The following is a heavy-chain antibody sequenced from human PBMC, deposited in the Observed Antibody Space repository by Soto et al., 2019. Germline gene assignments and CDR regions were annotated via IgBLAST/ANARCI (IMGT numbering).Heavy chain of an antibody. D-gene: IGHD3-3*01. CDR1: GFTFIMFA. V-gene: IGHV3-23*01. CDR3: AKERNFWSGTAGFDS. J-gene: IGHJ5*01. Sequence: LRLSFVGSGFTFIMFAMSWVRQAPGKGLEWISSISGSGGSTYYADSVKGRFTVSRDNSKTTVFLQMNSLRTEDTAVYFCAKERNFWSGTAGFDSWGQGSPVTVSS. CDR2: ISGSGGST.